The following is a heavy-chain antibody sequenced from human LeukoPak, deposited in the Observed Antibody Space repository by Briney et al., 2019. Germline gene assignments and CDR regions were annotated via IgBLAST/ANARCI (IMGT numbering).Heavy chain of an antibody. CDR3: ARLLVSRYYFDY. J-gene: IGHJ4*02. CDR1: GGSISSTSYY. D-gene: IGHD6-13*01. CDR2: IYYSGST. V-gene: IGHV4-39*01. Sequence: SETLSLTCTVSGGSISSTSYYWSWIRQPPGKGLEWIGSIYYSGSTYYNPSLKSRVTISVDTSKNQFSLKLISVTSSDTAVYYCARLLVSRYYFDYWGQGTLVTVSS.